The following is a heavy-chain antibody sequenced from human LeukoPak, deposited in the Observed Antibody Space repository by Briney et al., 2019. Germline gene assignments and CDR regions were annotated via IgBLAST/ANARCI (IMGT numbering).Heavy chain of an antibody. V-gene: IGHV1-46*01. CDR1: GYTFTSYY. CDR3: ARVGVTAATADY. Sequence: ASVKVSCKASGYTFTSYYMHWMRQAPGQVPEWMGIINPRGGSTDYSQKFQDRVTMSSDTSTSTVYMELSSLRSEDTAVYFCARVGVTAATADYWGQGTLVTVSS. J-gene: IGHJ4*02. D-gene: IGHD6-25*01. CDR2: INPRGGST.